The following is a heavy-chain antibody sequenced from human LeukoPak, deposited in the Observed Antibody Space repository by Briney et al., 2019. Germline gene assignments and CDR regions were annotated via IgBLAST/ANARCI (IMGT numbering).Heavy chain of an antibody. V-gene: IGHV3-64D*09. D-gene: IGHD5-18*01. CDR1: GFTFSTYA. CDR3: VVSYLYAFDI. J-gene: IGHJ3*02. CDR2: ISSNGGST. Sequence: AGGSPRLSCSASGFTFSTYAMHWVRQAPGKGLEYVSAISSNGGSTYYADSVKGRFTISRDNSKSTLYLQMSSLRAEDTAVYYCVVSYLYAFDIWGQGTMVTVSS.